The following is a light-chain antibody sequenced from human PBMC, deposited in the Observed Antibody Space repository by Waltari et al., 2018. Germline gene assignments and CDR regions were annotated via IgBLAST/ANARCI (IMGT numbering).Light chain of an antibody. CDR1: QSLLYSSNNKNY. V-gene: IGKV4-1*01. Sequence: DIVMTQSPHSLAVSVGERATITCKSSQSLLYSSNNKNYLAWYQQKPGQPPKLLIYCASTREFGVPDRFSGSGSGTDFTLTISSLQAEDVAVYYCQQYYSTSPLTFGGGTKVEIK. J-gene: IGKJ4*01. CDR2: CAS. CDR3: QQYYSTSPLT.